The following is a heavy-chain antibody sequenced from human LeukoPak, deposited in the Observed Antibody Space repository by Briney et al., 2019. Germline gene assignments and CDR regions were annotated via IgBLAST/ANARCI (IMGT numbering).Heavy chain of an antibody. D-gene: IGHD2-2*01. CDR1: GGSISSGGYS. CDR2: IYHSGST. V-gene: IGHV4-30-2*05. J-gene: IGHJ4*02. Sequence: SQTLSLTCAVSGGSISSGGYSWSWIRQPPGKGLEWIGYIYHSGSTYYNPSLKSRVTISVDTSKNQFSLKLSSVTAADTAVYYCARASTSCCYDYWGQGTLVTVSS. CDR3: ARASTSCCYDY.